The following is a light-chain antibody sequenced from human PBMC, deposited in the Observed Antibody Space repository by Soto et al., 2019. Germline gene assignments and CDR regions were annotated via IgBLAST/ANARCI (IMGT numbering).Light chain of an antibody. CDR2: EVS. CDR1: SSDVGGYNY. Sequence: QSALTQPPSASGSPGQSVTISCTGTSSDVGGYNYVSWYQQHPGKAPKLMIYEVSKRPSGVPDRFSGSKSGNTASLTVSGLQAEDEADYYCRSYAGSNTLGFGGGTKLTVL. J-gene: IGLJ2*01. CDR3: RSYAGSNTLG. V-gene: IGLV2-8*01.